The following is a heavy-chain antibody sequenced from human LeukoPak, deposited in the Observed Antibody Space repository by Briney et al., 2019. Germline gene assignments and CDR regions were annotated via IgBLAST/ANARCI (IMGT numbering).Heavy chain of an antibody. CDR1: GFIFSSCA. Sequence: GGSLRLSCATSGFIFSSCAMSWVRQAPGKGVEWVSVISGSGGSTNYAESVKGRFTISRDNSKNTLYLQMNSLRVEDTAVYYCAKHRGRDGGYPFDYWGQGTLVTVSS. J-gene: IGHJ4*02. CDR3: AKHRGRDGGYPFDY. D-gene: IGHD5-12*01. CDR2: ISGSGGST. V-gene: IGHV3-23*01.